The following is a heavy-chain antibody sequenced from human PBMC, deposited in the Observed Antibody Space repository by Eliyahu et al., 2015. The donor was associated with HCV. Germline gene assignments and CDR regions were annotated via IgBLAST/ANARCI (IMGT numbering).Heavy chain of an antibody. D-gene: IGHD5-12*01. CDR2: IWYDGSNK. CDR3: ARDRDSGYDIFYYYGMDV. J-gene: IGHJ6*02. Sequence: QVQLVESGGGVVQPGRSLRLSCAASGFTFSSYARHWVRQAPGKGLEWVAVIWYDGSNKDYADSVKGRFTISRDNSKNTLYLQMNSLRAEDTAVYYCARDRDSGYDIFYYYGMDVWGQGTTVTVSS. CDR1: GFTFSSYA. V-gene: IGHV3-33*01.